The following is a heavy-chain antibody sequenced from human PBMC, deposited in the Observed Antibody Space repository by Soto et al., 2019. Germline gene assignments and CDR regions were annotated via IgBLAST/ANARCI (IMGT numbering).Heavy chain of an antibody. CDR3: ARRIPVRGVYS. Sequence: PPEPLSLTCSFSSASIYSSNTYLCRVRHPPGEPLEWIGSVFSSGTTYYNASLKSRIAISLNTPKNQFSLRLSSVTAADTAMYYCARRIPVRGVYSWGLGILVTVSS. J-gene: IGHJ4*02. D-gene: IGHD3-10*01. V-gene: IGHV4-39*01. CDR1: SASIYSSNTY. CDR2: VFSSGTT.